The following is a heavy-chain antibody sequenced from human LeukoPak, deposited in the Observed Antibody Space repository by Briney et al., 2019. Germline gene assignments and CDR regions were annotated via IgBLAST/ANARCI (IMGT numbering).Heavy chain of an antibody. Sequence: GRSLRLSCAASGFTFSSYGMHWVRQAPGKGLEWVAVIWYDGSNKYYADSVKGRFTISRDNSKNTLYLQMNSLRAEDTAVYYCAKPIYGGKGSYFDYWGQGTLVTVSS. CDR3: AKPIYGGKGSYFDY. CDR1: GFTFSSYG. V-gene: IGHV3-33*06. CDR2: IWYDGSNK. J-gene: IGHJ4*02. D-gene: IGHD4-23*01.